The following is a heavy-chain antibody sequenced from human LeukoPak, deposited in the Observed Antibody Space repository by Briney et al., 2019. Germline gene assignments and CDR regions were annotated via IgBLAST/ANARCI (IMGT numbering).Heavy chain of an antibody. Sequence: ASVKVSCKASGYTFTGYHMHWVRQAPGQGLEWMGRINPNSGDTNYAQKFQGRVTMTRDTSISTAYMELSRLRSDDTAVYYCARDGGRRGDPGAFDIWGQGTMVTVSS. D-gene: IGHD2-21*02. CDR2: INPNSGDT. V-gene: IGHV1-2*06. J-gene: IGHJ3*02. CDR1: GYTFTGYH. CDR3: ARDGGRRGDPGAFDI.